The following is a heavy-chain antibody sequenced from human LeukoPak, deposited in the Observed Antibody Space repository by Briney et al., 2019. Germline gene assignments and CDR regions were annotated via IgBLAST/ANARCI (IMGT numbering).Heavy chain of an antibody. Sequence: GGSLRLSCAASGFTFSSYAMTWVRQAPGKGLEWVSAISAGGGSAYYADSVKGRFTISRDNSKNTLYLQLNSLRAEDTAVYYCAKAGGWTNYFDYWGQGTLVTVSS. CDR1: GFTFSSYA. J-gene: IGHJ4*02. CDR3: AKAGGWTNYFDY. V-gene: IGHV3-23*01. D-gene: IGHD6-19*01. CDR2: ISAGGGSA.